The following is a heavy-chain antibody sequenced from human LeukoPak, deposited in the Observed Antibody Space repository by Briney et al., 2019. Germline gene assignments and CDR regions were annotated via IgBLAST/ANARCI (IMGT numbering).Heavy chain of an antibody. Sequence: SGTLSLTCAVSGGSISSSNWWSWVRQPPGKGLEWIGEIYHSGSTNYNPSLKSRVTISVDKSKNQFSLKLSSVTAADTAVYYCARDLGNDYGDGDAFDIWGQGTMVTVSS. J-gene: IGHJ3*02. CDR1: GGSISSSNW. CDR3: ARDLGNDYGDGDAFDI. D-gene: IGHD4-17*01. CDR2: IYHSGST. V-gene: IGHV4-4*02.